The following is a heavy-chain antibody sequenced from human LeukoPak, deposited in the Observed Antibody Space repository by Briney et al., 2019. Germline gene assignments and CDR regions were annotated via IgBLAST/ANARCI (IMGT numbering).Heavy chain of an antibody. CDR1: GGSISSYY. CDR2: IYTSGST. V-gene: IGHV4-4*07. Sequence: SETLSLTCTVSGGSISSYYWSWIRQPAGKGLEWIGRIYTSGSTNYNPSLKSRVTISVDKSKNQFSLKLSSVTAADTAVYYCARDLLGATDAFDIWGQGTMVTASS. CDR3: ARDLLGATDAFDI. D-gene: IGHD1-26*01. J-gene: IGHJ3*02.